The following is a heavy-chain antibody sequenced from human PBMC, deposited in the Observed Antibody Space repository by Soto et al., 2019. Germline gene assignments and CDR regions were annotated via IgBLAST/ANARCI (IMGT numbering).Heavy chain of an antibody. Sequence: EVQRLESGGGLVQPGGSLRLSCTASGFSFSNYAVTWVRQAPGKGLEWVSSIGSDTSYIYYADSVKGRFTISRDKSKNTVFLQMNSLRADDTAVYHCAKDPNGDYVGAFDSWGQGALVTVSS. CDR2: IGSDTSYI. J-gene: IGHJ4*02. CDR3: AKDPNGDYVGAFDS. CDR1: GFSFSNYA. D-gene: IGHD4-17*01. V-gene: IGHV3-23*03.